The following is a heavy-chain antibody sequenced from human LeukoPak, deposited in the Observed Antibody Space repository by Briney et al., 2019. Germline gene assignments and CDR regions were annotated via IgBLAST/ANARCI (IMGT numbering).Heavy chain of an antibody. J-gene: IGHJ2*01. V-gene: IGHV4-30-2*01. CDR3: ARGPGGSYSRTYWYFDL. CDR1: GGSISSGSYS. D-gene: IGHD1-26*01. CDR2: IYHSGNT. Sequence: SETLSLTCAVSGGSISSGSYSWSWIRQPPGKGLEGIGNIYHSGNTYYNPSLKSRVTISVDTSKNQFSLKLSSVTAADTAVYYCARGPGGSYSRTYWYFDLWGRGTLVTVSS.